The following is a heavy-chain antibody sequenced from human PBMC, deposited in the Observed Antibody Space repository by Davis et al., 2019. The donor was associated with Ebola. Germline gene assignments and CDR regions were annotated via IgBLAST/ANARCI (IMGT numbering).Heavy chain of an antibody. Sequence: ASVKVSCKASGYTFTGYYMHWVRQAPGQGLEWMGWINPNSGGTNYAQKFQGRVTMTRDTSISTAYMELSSLRSEDTAVYYCARAGIAAPSRKFDPRGQGTLVTVSS. V-gene: IGHV1-2*02. J-gene: IGHJ5*02. D-gene: IGHD6-6*01. CDR3: ARAGIAAPSRKFDP. CDR1: GYTFTGYY. CDR2: INPNSGGT.